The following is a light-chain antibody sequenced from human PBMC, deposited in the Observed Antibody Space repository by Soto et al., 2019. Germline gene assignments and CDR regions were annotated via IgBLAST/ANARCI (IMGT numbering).Light chain of an antibody. J-gene: IGLJ1*01. V-gene: IGLV2-14*03. CDR1: SSDVCGYNY. CDR3: SSYTTSNTRQIV. CDR2: DVS. Sequence: QSALTQPASVYGSPGQSITISCPGNSSDVCGYNYVSWYQHHPGKAHKLMIFDVSNRPSGVSNRFSGSKSGNTASLTISGLQPEDEADYYCSSYTTSNTRQIVFGTGTKVTVL.